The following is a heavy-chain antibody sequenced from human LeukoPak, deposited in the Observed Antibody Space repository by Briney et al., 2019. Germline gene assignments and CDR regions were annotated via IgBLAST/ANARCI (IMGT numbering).Heavy chain of an antibody. Sequence: ASVKVSCKASGYTFTGYYMHWVRQAPGQGLEWMGWINPNSGGTNYAQKFQGRVTMTRDTSISTAYMELSRLRSDDTAVYYCARSTAYDILTGYYSDYYYMDVWGKGTTVTISS. V-gene: IGHV1-2*02. CDR1: GYTFTGYY. CDR2: INPNSGGT. CDR3: ARSTAYDILTGYYSDYYYMDV. D-gene: IGHD3-9*01. J-gene: IGHJ6*03.